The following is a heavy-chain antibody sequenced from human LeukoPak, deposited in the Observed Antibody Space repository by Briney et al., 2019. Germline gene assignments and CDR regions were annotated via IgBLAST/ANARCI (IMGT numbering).Heavy chain of an antibody. V-gene: IGHV4-61*01. CDR2: IHHSGTT. D-gene: IGHD1-26*01. J-gene: IGHJ4*02. CDR1: GGSVSRGSYY. Sequence: KPSETLSLTCTVSGGSVSRGSYYWSWTRQPPGKGLEWIGYIHHSGTTNYSPSLKSRVTISVDMSKNQFFLNLTSVTAADTAVYYCARGRLGATYRGQGTLVTVSS. CDR3: ARGRLGATY.